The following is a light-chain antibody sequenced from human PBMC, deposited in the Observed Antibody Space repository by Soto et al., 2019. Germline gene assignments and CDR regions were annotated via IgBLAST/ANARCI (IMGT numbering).Light chain of an antibody. Sequence: DIQMTQSPSTLSASVGDRVTITCRASQSINNWLAWYQQKPGKAPQLLIYDASNLEGGVPSRFSGSGSGTEFTLTISSLQPDDFATYYCQQYNSYSRAFGQGTKVDIK. CDR1: QSINNW. J-gene: IGKJ1*01. CDR3: QQYNSYSRA. V-gene: IGKV1-5*01. CDR2: DAS.